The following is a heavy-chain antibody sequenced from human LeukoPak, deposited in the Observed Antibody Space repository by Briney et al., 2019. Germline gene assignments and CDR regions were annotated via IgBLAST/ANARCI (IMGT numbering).Heavy chain of an antibody. V-gene: IGHV1-2*02. D-gene: IGHD5-12*01. CDR1: GYTFVDYY. Sequence: GASVKVSCKASGYTFVDYYLYWVRQAPGQGLEWMGWLNPRSGATNYAQKFQARVTMTRDTSINTAYMELSRLRSDDTAVYYCATDHRRGSTGYDMPADWGQGTLVTVSS. CDR2: LNPRSGAT. J-gene: IGHJ4*02. CDR3: ATDHRRGSTGYDMPAD.